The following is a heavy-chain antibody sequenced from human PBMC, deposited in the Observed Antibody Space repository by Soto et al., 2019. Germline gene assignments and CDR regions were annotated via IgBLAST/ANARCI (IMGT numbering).Heavy chain of an antibody. CDR1: GYTFTSYG. D-gene: IGHD3-10*01. CDR3: ARGGVRVVIKTLNAFDI. CDR2: ISAYNGNT. Sequence: ASVKVSCKASGYTFTSYGISWVRQAPGQGLEWMGWISAYNGNTNYAQKLQGRVTMTTDTSTSTAYMELRSLRSDDTAVYYCARGGVRVVIKTLNAFDIWGQGTMVTVSS. V-gene: IGHV1-18*01. J-gene: IGHJ3*02.